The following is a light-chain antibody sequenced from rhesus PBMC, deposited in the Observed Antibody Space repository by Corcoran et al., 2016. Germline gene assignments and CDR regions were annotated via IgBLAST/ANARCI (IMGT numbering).Light chain of an antibody. V-gene: IGKV1-25*01. Sequence: DIQMTQSPSSLSASVGDRVTITCQASQSLSNYLDWYQQKPGKIPKLRIYRASSLQSGIPSRFSGSGSATDFTLSISSLQPEDFAPYDCQQAYSYPLTFGGETKV. CDR1: QSLSNY. CDR3: QQAYSYPLT. J-gene: IGKJ4*01. CDR2: RAS.